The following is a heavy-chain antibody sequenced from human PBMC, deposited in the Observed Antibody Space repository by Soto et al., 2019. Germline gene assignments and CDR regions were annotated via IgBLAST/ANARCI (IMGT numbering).Heavy chain of an antibody. J-gene: IGHJ4*02. CDR2: IIPILGIA. CDR3: ARDSPPICSSTSCYDFEIGY. Sequence: GASVKVSCKASGYTFTSYGISWVRQAPGQGLEWMGRIIPILGIANYAQKFQGRVTITADKSTSTAYMELSSLRSEDTAVYYCARDSPPICSSTSCYDFEIGYWGQGTLVTVSS. CDR1: GYTFTSYG. D-gene: IGHD2-2*01. V-gene: IGHV1-69*04.